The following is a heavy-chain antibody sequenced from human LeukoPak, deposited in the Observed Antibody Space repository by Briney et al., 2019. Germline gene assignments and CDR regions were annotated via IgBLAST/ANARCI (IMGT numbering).Heavy chain of an antibody. CDR1: GFTFSSYS. V-gene: IGHV3-21*01. J-gene: IGHJ5*02. CDR3: TRVHYSWYQLLFAGWFDP. Sequence: GGSLRLSCAASGFTFSSYSMNWVRQAPGKGLEWVSSISSSSSYIYYADSVKGRFTISRDNAKNSLYLQMNSLRAEDTAVYYCTRVHYSWYQLLFAGWFDPWGQGTLVTVSS. CDR2: ISSSSSYI. D-gene: IGHD2-2*01.